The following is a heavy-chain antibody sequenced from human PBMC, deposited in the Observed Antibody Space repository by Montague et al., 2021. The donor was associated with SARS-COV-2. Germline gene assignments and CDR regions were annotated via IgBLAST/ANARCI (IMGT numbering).Heavy chain of an antibody. CDR3: ARVKRVYYYGLGVSAHSDY. CDR2: IYYSGST. D-gene: IGHD3-10*01. CDR1: GGSISSYY. V-gene: IGHV4-59*01. Sequence: SETLSLTCTVSGGSISSYYWSWIRQPPGKGLEWIGYIYYSGSTNYNPSLKSRVTISVDTSRNQFSLKLSSVTAADTAVYYCARVKRVYYYGLGVSAHSDYWGQGTLVTVSS. J-gene: IGHJ4*02.